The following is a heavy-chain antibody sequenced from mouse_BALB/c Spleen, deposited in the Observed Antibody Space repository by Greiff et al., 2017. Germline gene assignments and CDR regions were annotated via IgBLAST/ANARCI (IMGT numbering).Heavy chain of an antibody. D-gene: IGHD1-1*01. V-gene: IGHV7-3*02. CDR2: IRNKANGYTT. Sequence: EVQGVESGGGLVQPGGSLRLSCATSGFTFTDYYMSWVRQPPGKALEWLGFIRNKANGYTTEYSASVKGRFTISRDNSQSILYLQMNTLRAEDSATYYCARAYGSSPYAMDYWGQGTSVTVSS. CDR1: GFTFTDYY. CDR3: ARAYGSSPYAMDY. J-gene: IGHJ4*01.